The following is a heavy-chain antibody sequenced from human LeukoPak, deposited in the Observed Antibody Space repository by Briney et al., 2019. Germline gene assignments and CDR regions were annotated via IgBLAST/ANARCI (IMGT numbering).Heavy chain of an antibody. J-gene: IGHJ4*02. CDR2: INPSGGST. V-gene: IGHV1-46*01. Sequence: ASVKVSCKASGYSFTGYYMHWVRQAPGQGLEWMGIINPSGGSTSYAQKFRGGVTMTRDTSTSTVYMELSSLRSEDTAVYYCARGGSSDSSGYQWNYWGQGTLVTVSS. CDR1: GYSFTGYY. CDR3: ARGGSSDSSGYQWNY. D-gene: IGHD3-22*01.